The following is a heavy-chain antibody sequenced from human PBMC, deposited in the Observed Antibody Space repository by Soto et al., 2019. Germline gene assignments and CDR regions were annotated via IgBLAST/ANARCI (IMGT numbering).Heavy chain of an antibody. V-gene: IGHV3-23*01. Sequence: GGSLRLSCAASGFTFSSYAMSWVRQAPGKGLEWVSAISGSGGSTYYADSVKGRFTISRDNSKNTLYLHMNSLRAEDTAVYYCAKDRAVAVFFAYYFDYWGQGTLVTVSS. CDR3: AKDRAVAVFFAYYFDY. CDR1: GFTFSSYA. CDR2: ISGSGGST. D-gene: IGHD6-19*01. J-gene: IGHJ4*02.